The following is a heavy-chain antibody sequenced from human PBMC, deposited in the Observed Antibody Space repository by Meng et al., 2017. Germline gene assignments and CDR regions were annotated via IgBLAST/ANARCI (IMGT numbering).Heavy chain of an antibody. CDR1: GFTFSSYE. CDR3: ARGRGKLISAPADY. D-gene: IGHD3-16*01. CDR2: INSDGSST. Sequence: GGSLRLSCAASGFTFSSYEMNWVRQAPGQGLVWVSRINSDGSSTSYADSVKGRFTISRDNAKNTLYLQMNSLRAEDTAVYYCARGRGKLISAPADYWGQGTLVTVSS. J-gene: IGHJ4*02. V-gene: IGHV3-74*01.